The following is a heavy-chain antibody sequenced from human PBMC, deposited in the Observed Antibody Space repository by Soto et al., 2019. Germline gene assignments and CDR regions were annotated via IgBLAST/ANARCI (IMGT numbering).Heavy chain of an antibody. CDR1: GAGDTFSNYG. V-gene: IGHV1-69*06. D-gene: IGHD1-1*01. Sequence: QVHLVQSGAEVKSPGSSVKVSCKVSGAGDTFSNYGLNWMRQAPGQGRQWMGGTIPAFGTANYAQKFQGRVTITADTSTTTAYMELSSLISDDTAVYYCWRHDKTALPPLDSWGQGTLVSVSS. CDR3: WRHDKTALPPLDS. CDR2: TIPAFGTA. J-gene: IGHJ4*02.